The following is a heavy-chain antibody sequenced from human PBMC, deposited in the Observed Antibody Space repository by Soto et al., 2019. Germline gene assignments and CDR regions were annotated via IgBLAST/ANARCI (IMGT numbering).Heavy chain of an antibody. D-gene: IGHD3-3*01. CDR1: GFSLTTSGVG. Sequence: QITLNESGPTQVKPRQTLTLTCTFSGFSLTTSGVGVGWIRQSPGKAPEWLALLYWDDDKRYSPSLKSRRTITKDTSKKQVVLTMADLDPADTATYYCAHRVLRTVFGLVTTTAIYFDFWGQGPPVAVSS. J-gene: IGHJ4*02. V-gene: IGHV2-5*02. CDR3: AHRVLRTVFGLVTTTAIYFDF. CDR2: LYWDDDK.